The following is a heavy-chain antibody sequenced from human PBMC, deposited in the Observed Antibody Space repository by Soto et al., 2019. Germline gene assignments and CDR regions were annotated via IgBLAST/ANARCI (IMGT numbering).Heavy chain of an antibody. CDR1: GYSFTTYG. CDR2: ISGYNGNT. J-gene: IGHJ6*02. V-gene: IGHV1-18*01. Sequence: QVQLVQSGGEVKKPGASVKVSCKTSGYSFTTYGISWVRQAPGQGLEWMGWISGYNGNTHYAQKFQGRVSMTTDTSTRTDYRELRSLRSDDTAVYYCAREGPAPYYYYGMDVWGQGTTVTVSS. CDR3: AREGPAPYYYYGMDV.